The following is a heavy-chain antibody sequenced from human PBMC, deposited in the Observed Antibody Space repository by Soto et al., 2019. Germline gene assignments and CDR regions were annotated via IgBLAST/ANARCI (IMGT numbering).Heavy chain of an antibody. Sequence: ETLSLTCTVSGGSISSYYWSWIRQPPGKGLEWIGYIYYSGSTNYNPSLKSRVTISVDTSKNQFSLKLSSVTAADTAVYYCARVVATYGMDVWGQGTTVTVSS. J-gene: IGHJ6*02. D-gene: IGHD5-12*01. CDR2: IYYSGST. V-gene: IGHV4-59*01. CDR1: GGSISSYY. CDR3: ARVVATYGMDV.